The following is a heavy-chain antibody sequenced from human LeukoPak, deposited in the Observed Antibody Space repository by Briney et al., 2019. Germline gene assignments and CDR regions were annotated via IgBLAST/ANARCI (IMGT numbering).Heavy chain of an antibody. CDR2: IYTSGST. D-gene: IGHD7-27*01. V-gene: IGHV4-4*07. CDR3: ARVTGDRRYYYYYMDV. J-gene: IGHJ6*03. Sequence: SETLSLTCTVSGGSISSYYWSWIRQPAGKGLEWIGRIYTSGSTDYNPSLKSRVTMSVDTSKNQFSLKLSSVTAADTAVYYCARVTGDRRYYYYYMDVWGKGTTVTVSS. CDR1: GGSISSYY.